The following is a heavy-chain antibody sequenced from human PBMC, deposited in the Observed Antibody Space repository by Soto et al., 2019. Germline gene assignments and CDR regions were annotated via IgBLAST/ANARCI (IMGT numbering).Heavy chain of an antibody. CDR1: GGSISSSSYY. CDR2: MYYSGNT. Sequence: SETLSLTCSVSGGSISSSSYYWGWIRQPPGKGLEWIGNMYYSGNTYYNPSLKIRVTMSVDTSKNQFSLKLSSVTAADTAVFYCAGGHYYYYMDVWGKGTTVTVSS. D-gene: IGHD6-25*01. CDR3: AGGHYYYYMDV. J-gene: IGHJ6*03. V-gene: IGHV4-39*01.